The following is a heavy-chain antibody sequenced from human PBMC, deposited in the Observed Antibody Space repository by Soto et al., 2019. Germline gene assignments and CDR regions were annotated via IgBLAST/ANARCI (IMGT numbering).Heavy chain of an antibody. CDR1: GRTFSSYS. J-gene: IGHJ6*02. CDR2: IIPIFGTA. Sequence: VHVTCKSSGRTFSSYSISWVRQAPGRGLALMGGIIPIFGTANYAQKFQGRVTITADESTSTAYMELSSLRSEDTAVYYCARIVGYCSGGSCYFTRYYYYGMDVWGQGTAVTVSS. D-gene: IGHD2-15*01. V-gene: IGHV1-69*01. CDR3: ARIVGYCSGGSCYFTRYYYYGMDV.